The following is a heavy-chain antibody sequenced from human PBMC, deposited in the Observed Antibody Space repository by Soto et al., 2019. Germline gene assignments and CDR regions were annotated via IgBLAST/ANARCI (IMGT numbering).Heavy chain of an antibody. CDR1: GGSISSYY. CDR2: IYYSGST. Sequence: SETLSLTCTVSGGSISSYYWSWIRQPPGKGLEWIGYIYYSGSTNYNPSLKSRVTISVDTSKNQFSLKLSSVTAADTAVYYCAGPDEIWADYWGEETLVTVPS. V-gene: IGHV4-59*12. D-gene: IGHD2-15*01. CDR3: AGPDEIWADY. J-gene: IGHJ4*02.